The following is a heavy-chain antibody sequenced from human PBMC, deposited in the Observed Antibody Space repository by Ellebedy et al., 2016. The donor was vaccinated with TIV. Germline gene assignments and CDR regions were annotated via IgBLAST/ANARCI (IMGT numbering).Heavy chain of an antibody. CDR1: GFTFSSYA. CDR2: ISGSGGST. Sequence: GESLKISXAASGFTFSSYAMSWVRQAPGKGLEWVSAISGSGGSTYYADSVKGRFTISRDNSKNTLYLQMNSLRAEDTAVYYCAKDRYSSSSAGFDYWGQGTLVTVSS. D-gene: IGHD6-6*01. CDR3: AKDRYSSSSAGFDY. V-gene: IGHV3-23*01. J-gene: IGHJ4*02.